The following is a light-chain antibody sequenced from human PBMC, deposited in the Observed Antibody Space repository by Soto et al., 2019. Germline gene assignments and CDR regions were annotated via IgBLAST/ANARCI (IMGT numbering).Light chain of an antibody. CDR3: LQDYNYPIT. J-gene: IGKJ4*01. CDR2: AAS. CDR1: QDIRNY. V-gene: IGKV1-6*01. Sequence: AIQMTQSPSSLSASVGDRVTITCRASQDIRNYLGWYQQKPGKAPRLLIFAASTLQSGVPSRFSASGSGTDFTLTISSLQPEDFATYYCLQDYNYPITFGGGTKVEI.